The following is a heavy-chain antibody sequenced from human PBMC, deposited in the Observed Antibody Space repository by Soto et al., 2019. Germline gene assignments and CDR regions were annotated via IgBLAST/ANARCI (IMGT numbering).Heavy chain of an antibody. J-gene: IGHJ4*02. CDR3: SGAESPDTAYFSLY. D-gene: IGHD1-26*01. Sequence: PVGSLRLSCAASGFTFSSYSMNWVRQAPGKGLEWVSSISSSSSYIYYADSVKGRFTISRDNAKNSLYLQMNSLRAEDSAVYYCSGAESPDTAYFSLYWGQGTPVTVSS. CDR2: ISSSSSYI. CDR1: GFTFSSYS. V-gene: IGHV3-21*03.